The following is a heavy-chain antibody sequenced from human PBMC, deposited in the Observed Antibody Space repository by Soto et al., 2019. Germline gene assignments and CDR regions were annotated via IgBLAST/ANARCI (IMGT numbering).Heavy chain of an antibody. V-gene: IGHV5-51*01. D-gene: IGHD5-18*01. Sequence: GESLKISCRVSGYSFTTYWIGWVRQMSGKGLEWIGIIHPGDSEARYSPSFQGQVTISADRSINTAYLQWSSLRASDTAMYSCARPRADDTPMIIDYWGQGTLVTVSS. CDR2: IHPGDSEA. CDR1: GYSFTTYW. CDR3: ARPRADDTPMIIDY. J-gene: IGHJ4*02.